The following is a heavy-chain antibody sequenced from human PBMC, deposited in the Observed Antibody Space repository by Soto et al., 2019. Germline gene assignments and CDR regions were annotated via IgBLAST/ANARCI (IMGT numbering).Heavy chain of an antibody. J-gene: IGHJ4*02. CDR3: ARESEDLTSNFDY. Sequence: GGSLRLSCAASGFTFTRYSMNWVRQAPGKGLEWVSSISSTTNYIYYGDSMKGRFTISRDNAKNSLYLEMTSLRAEDTAVYYCARESEDLTSNFDYWGQGTLVTVSS. CDR2: ISSTTNYI. CDR1: GFTFTRYS. V-gene: IGHV3-21*06.